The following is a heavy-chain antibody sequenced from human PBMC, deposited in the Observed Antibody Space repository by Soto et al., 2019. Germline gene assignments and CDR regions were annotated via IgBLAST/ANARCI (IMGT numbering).Heavy chain of an antibody. V-gene: IGHV3-30-3*01. CDR2: ISYDGSNK. D-gene: IGHD3-3*01. CDR1: GCTFSSYA. Sequence: GGALRLSCAASGCTFSSYAMHWVLQAPGKGLEWVAVISYDGSNKYYADSVKGRFTISRDNSKNTLYLQMNSLRAEDTAVYYRARDPYPHAYYDFWSGYQSYCYGMDVWGQGTTVNVSS. J-gene: IGHJ6*02. CDR3: ARDPYPHAYYDFWSGYQSYCYGMDV.